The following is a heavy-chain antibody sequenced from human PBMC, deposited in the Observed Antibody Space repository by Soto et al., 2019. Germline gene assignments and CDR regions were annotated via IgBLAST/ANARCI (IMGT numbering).Heavy chain of an antibody. CDR2: IFYSGST. Sequence: QVQLQESGPGLVKPSETLSLTCTVSGGSVSSGSYFWTWIRQPPGKGLEWIGNIFYSGSTNYNPSLKSRVTISVDTSKNHFSLRLTSVTAADTAVYYCARGDPYYGSGSYHWFDPWGQGTLVTVSS. CDR3: ARGDPYYGSGSYHWFDP. J-gene: IGHJ5*02. D-gene: IGHD3-10*01. CDR1: GGSVSSGSYF. V-gene: IGHV4-61*03.